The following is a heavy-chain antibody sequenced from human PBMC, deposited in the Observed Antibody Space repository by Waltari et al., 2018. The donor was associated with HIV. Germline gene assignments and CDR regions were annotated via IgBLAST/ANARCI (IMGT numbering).Heavy chain of an antibody. CDR3: ARSNYCGGDCYLLDS. Sequence: QVQLVQSGAEVKKPGASVKVSCKASGYSFTGHYIHWVRQAPGQGREWMVWINPNSGGTNHAQKFQGWVTMTRDTSITTAYMELSRLTSDDTAVYFCARSNYCGGDCYLLDSWGQGTLVTVSS. J-gene: IGHJ4*02. CDR2: INPNSGGT. CDR1: GYSFTGHY. V-gene: IGHV1-2*04. D-gene: IGHD2-21*02.